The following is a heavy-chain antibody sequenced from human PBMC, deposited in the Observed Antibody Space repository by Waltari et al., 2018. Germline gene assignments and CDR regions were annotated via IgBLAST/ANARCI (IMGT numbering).Heavy chain of an antibody. D-gene: IGHD6-19*01. V-gene: IGHV3-53*01. CDR3: ARWQQWPVRAFDY. J-gene: IGHJ4*02. CDR1: GFLVSCHY. Sequence: EVQLVESGRGLIQPGGPLRRSCAASGFLVSCHYMSWVRQAPGRGLEWVSLIYSGGSTYYADSVKGRFTISRDNSKNTLYLQMDSLSVEDTAVYYCARWQQWPVRAFDYWGQGTLVTVSS. CDR2: IYSGGST.